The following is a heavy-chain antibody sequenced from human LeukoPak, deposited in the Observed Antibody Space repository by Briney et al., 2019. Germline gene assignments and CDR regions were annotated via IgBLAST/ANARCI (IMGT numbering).Heavy chain of an antibody. J-gene: IGHJ4*02. CDR1: GFSFTTYW. CDR2: IKQDGNEK. CDR3: AKLAKYFYGSETYFFFEH. D-gene: IGHD3-10*01. V-gene: IGHV3-7*01. Sequence: GGSLRLSCAASGFSFTTYWMGWVRQAPGKGLEWVANIKQDGNEKYYVDSVKGRFTISRDNAKNSLFLQMNSLRVEDTAVYYCAKLAKYFYGSETYFFFEHWGQGTPVTASS.